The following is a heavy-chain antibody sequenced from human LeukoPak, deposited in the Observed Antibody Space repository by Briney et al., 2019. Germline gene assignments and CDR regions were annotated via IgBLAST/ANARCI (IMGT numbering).Heavy chain of an antibody. CDR2: ISGSGGST. D-gene: IGHD2-15*01. CDR3: AKDLAPSTLSGLFDY. Sequence: GGSLRLSCAASGFTVSSYAMSWVRQAPGKGLEWVSAISGSGGSTYYADSVKGRFTISRDNSKNTLYLQMNSLRAEDTAVYYCAKDLAPSTLSGLFDYWGQGTLVTVSS. J-gene: IGHJ4*02. CDR1: GFTVSSYA. V-gene: IGHV3-23*01.